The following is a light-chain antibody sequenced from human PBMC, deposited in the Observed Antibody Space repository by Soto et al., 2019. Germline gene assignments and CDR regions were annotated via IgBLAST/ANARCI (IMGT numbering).Light chain of an antibody. Sequence: QSVLTQPPSVSGAPGQRVTIPCTGSSSNIGAGYDVHWYQQLPGTAPKLLIYANINRPSGVPGRFSASKSGTSASLAITGLQAEDEADYYCQSYDSSLSGYVFGTGTKVTVL. V-gene: IGLV1-40*01. CDR1: SSNIGAGYD. CDR2: ANI. CDR3: QSYDSSLSGYV. J-gene: IGLJ1*01.